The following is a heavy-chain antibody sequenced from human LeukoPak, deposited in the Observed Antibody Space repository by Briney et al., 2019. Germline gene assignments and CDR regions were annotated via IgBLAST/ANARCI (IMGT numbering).Heavy chain of an antibody. CDR1: GYIFTSYY. J-gene: IGHJ3*02. CDR3: ARHGRFYDAFDI. CDR2: INPSGGST. D-gene: IGHD3-3*01. Sequence: ASVKVSCKASGYIFTSYYIHWVRQAPGQGLEWMGIINPSGGSTSYAQKFQGRVTMTRDTSTSTVDMDLSSLRSEDTAVYYCARHGRFYDAFDIWGQGTMVTVSS. V-gene: IGHV1-46*01.